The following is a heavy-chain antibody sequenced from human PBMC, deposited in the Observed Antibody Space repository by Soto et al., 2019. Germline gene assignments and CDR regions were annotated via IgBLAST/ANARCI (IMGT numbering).Heavy chain of an antibody. CDR3: ARDPPPPDY. J-gene: IGHJ4*02. Sequence: SVKVSCKASGGTFSSYAISWVRQAPGQGLEWMGRIIPILGIANYAQKFQGRVTMTTDTSTSTAYMELRSLRSDDTAVYYCARDPPPPDYWGQGTLVTVSS. CDR1: GGTFSSYA. CDR2: IIPILGIA. V-gene: IGHV1-69*04.